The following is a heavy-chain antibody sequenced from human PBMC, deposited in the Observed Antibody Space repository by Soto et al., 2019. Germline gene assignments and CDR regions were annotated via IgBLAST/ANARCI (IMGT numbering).Heavy chain of an antibody. D-gene: IGHD4-4*01. CDR2: VSSDGSST. J-gene: IGHJ4*02. CDR1: GFTFSSYW. Sequence: EVQLVESGGGLVQPGESLSLSCAASGFTFSSYWMHWIRQAPGKGLVWVSRVSSDGSSTVYANSVKGRLTISSDNAKNTLYLQMNSLSDEDTAVYYCARGLPNYSSFDSWGQGTLVTVSS. CDR3: ARGLPNYSSFDS. V-gene: IGHV3-74*01.